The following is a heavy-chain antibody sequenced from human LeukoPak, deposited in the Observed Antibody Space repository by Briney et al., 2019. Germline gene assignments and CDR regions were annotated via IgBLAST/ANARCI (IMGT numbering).Heavy chain of an antibody. V-gene: IGHV3-9*01. CDR2: ISWNSGSI. D-gene: IGHD3-3*01. CDR1: GFTFDDYA. Sequence: PGGSLRLSCAASGFTFDDYAMHWVRQAPGKGLEWVSGISWNSGSIGYAGSVKGRFTISRDNAKNSLYLQMNSLRAEDTALYYCAKDRVTIFGVVTLFDYWGQGTLVTVSS. CDR3: AKDRVTIFGVVTLFDY. J-gene: IGHJ4*02.